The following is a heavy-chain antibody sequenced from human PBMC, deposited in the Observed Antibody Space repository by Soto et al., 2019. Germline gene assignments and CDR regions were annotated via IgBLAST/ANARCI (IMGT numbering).Heavy chain of an antibody. V-gene: IGHV1-18*04. Sequence: ASVKVSCKACGYTFTSYGISWVRQAPGQGLEWMGWISAYNGNTNYAQKLQGRVTMTTDTSTSTAYMELRSLRSDDTAVYYCARVVREWELLSYFDYWGQGTLVTVSS. CDR1: GYTFTSYG. D-gene: IGHD1-26*01. J-gene: IGHJ4*02. CDR3: ARVVREWELLSYFDY. CDR2: ISAYNGNT.